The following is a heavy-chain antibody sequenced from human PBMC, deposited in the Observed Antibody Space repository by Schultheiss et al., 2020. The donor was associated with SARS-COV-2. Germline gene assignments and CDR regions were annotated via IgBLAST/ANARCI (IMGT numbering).Heavy chain of an antibody. Sequence: SQTLPLTCTVSGGSISSYYWSWIRQPPGKGLEWIGSIYYSGSTYYNPSLKSRVTISVDTSKNQFSLKLGSVTAADTAVYYCARDPDYYDSSGRGNDYWGQGTLVTVSS. D-gene: IGHD3-22*01. CDR3: ARDPDYYDSSGRGNDY. CDR2: IYYSGST. J-gene: IGHJ4*02. CDR1: GGSISSYY. V-gene: IGHV4-59*12.